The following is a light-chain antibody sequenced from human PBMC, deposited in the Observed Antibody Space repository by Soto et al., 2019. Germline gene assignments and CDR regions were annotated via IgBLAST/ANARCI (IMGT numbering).Light chain of an antibody. Sequence: DIQMTQSPSSLSASVGDRVTITCRASQSISRYLNWYQQKPGKAPNLLIYVASSLQSEVPSRFGGSGSGTDFTLTINSLEPEDFAVYYCQQRNVWPPITFGQGTRLEIK. CDR2: VAS. J-gene: IGKJ5*01. CDR3: QQRNVWPPIT. CDR1: QSISRY. V-gene: IGKV1-39*01.